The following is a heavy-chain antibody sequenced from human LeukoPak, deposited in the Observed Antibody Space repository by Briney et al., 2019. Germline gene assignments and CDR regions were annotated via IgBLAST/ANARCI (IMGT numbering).Heavy chain of an antibody. CDR2: ISGSGGSS. CDR1: GFTFTNYA. V-gene: IGHV3-23*01. J-gene: IGHJ4*02. Sequence: GGSLRLSCAASGFTFTNYAMTWVRQVPGKGLEWVSHISGSGGSSYHVDSVKGRFTISRDNSKNTLYLQMNSLRAEDTAVYYCAREGDYGDSDYWGQGTLVTVSS. D-gene: IGHD4-17*01. CDR3: AREGDYGDSDY.